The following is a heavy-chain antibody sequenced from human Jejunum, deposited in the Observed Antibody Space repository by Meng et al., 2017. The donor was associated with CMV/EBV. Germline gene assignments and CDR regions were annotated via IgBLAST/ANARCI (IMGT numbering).Heavy chain of an antibody. Sequence: QVQLQESGPRLVKPSETLSLTCTVSGDSIRSHYWNWIRQPAGKGREWIGRIYVSGITNYNPSLRSRITMSVDTSKNQFSLKLSSVTAADTAVYYCARDKDYALFDSWGQGTLVTVSS. V-gene: IGHV4-4*07. CDR1: GDSIRSHY. CDR2: IYVSGIT. J-gene: IGHJ4*02. D-gene: IGHD4-17*01. CDR3: ARDKDYALFDS.